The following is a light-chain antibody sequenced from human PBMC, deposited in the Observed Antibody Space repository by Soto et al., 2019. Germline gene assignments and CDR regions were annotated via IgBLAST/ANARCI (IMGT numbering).Light chain of an antibody. CDR2: GAS. J-gene: IGKJ1*01. CDR3: QQFDSSVT. Sequence: EIVLTQSPGSLSLSPGERATLSCRASQSVSSTFFAWYQQRPGQAPRLLMYGASSRATGIPERFSGSGSGTDFTLTISRLEPEDFAVYYCQQFDSSVTFGQGTKAEIK. CDR1: QSVSSTF. V-gene: IGKV3-20*01.